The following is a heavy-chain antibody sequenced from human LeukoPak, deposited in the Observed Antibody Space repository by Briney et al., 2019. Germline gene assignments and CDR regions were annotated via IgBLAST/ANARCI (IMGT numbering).Heavy chain of an antibody. CDR1: GFTFSSYS. CDR3: AKDGSYSLHNWFDP. CDR2: ISGSGGST. D-gene: IGHD6-13*01. Sequence: PGGSLRLSCAASGFTFSSYSMNWVRQAPGKGLEWVSAISGSGGSTYYADSVKGRFTISRDNSKNTLYLQMNSLRAEDTAVYYCAKDGSYSLHNWFDPRGQGTLVTVSS. J-gene: IGHJ5*02. V-gene: IGHV3-23*01.